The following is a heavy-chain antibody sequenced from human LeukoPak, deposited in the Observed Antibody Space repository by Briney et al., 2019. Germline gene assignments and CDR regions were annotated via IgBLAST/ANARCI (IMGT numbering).Heavy chain of an antibody. CDR3: ARHGSAFDI. D-gene: IGHD2-15*01. CDR2: IYPGDPDT. J-gene: IGHJ3*02. Sequence: GESLKISCKGSGYSFTSYWIGWVLQMPGKRLECMGVIYPGDPDTRYSPSFQGQVTISADKSISTAYLQWSSLKASDTAMYYCARHGSAFDIWGQGTMVTVSS. V-gene: IGHV5-51*01. CDR1: GYSFTSYW.